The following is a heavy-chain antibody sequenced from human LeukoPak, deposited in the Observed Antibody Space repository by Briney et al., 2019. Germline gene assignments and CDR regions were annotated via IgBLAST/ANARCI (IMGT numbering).Heavy chain of an antibody. J-gene: IGHJ5*02. D-gene: IGHD1-26*01. CDR1: GGSISSYY. CDR3: AGDRGATPNQINWFDP. Sequence: PSETLSLTCTVSGGSISSYYWAWIRQPPGKGLEGIGYLDYDGNTNYNPSLKGRVTISVDTSKTQLSLKLASVTAEDTAVYYCAGDRGATPNQINWFDPWGQGTLVTVSS. V-gene: IGHV4-59*01. CDR2: LDYDGNT.